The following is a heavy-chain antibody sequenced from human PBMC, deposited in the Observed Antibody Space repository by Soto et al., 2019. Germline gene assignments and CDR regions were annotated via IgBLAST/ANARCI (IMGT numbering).Heavy chain of an antibody. Sequence: GSLRLSCAASGFTFSSYAMHWVRQAPGKGLEYVSLISSNGGSTYYANSVKGRFTISRDNSKNTLYLQMGSLRAEDMAVYYCARDKALGYNSGWYSAFDIWGQGTMVTVSS. CDR3: ARDKALGYNSGWYSAFDI. V-gene: IGHV3-64*01. CDR1: GFTFSSYA. D-gene: IGHD6-19*01. CDR2: ISSNGGST. J-gene: IGHJ3*02.